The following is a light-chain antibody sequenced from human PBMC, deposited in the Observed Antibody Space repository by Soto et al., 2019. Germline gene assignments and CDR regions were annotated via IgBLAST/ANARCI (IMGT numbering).Light chain of an antibody. V-gene: IGKV3-20*01. CDR1: QSVSSSY. CDR2: GAS. CDR3: QQDGSSPWT. J-gene: IGKJ1*01. Sequence: EIVLTQSPGTLSLSPGERATLSCRASQSVSSSYLAWYQQKPGQAPRLLIYGASSRATGIPDSFSGSGSGTEFTLTISRLEPEDFAVYYGQQDGSSPWTFGQGTKVEIK.